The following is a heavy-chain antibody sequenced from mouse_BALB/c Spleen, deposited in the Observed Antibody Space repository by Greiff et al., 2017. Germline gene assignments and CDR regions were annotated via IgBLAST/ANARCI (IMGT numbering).Heavy chain of an antibody. J-gene: IGHJ2*01. CDR1: GFTFSSYG. V-gene: IGHV5-6-3*01. D-gene: IGHD2-14*01. CDR3: ARGHYMYPFDY. Sequence: EVHLVESGGGLVQPGGSLKLSCAASGFTFSSYGMSWVRQTPDKRLEWVATISSNGGSTYYPASVKGRFTISRDNAKNTLYLQMRSLKSEDTAMYYCARGHYMYPFDYWGQGTTLTVSS. CDR2: ISSNGGST.